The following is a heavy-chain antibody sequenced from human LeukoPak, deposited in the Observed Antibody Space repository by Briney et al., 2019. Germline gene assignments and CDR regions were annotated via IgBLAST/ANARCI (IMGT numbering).Heavy chain of an antibody. D-gene: IGHD3-10*01. CDR1: GGSISSTSYY. V-gene: IGHV4-61*02. J-gene: IGHJ4*02. CDR2: IYNSGST. CDR3: ARGRLNLVRGATEFDY. Sequence: SETLSLTCTVSGGSISSTSYYWSWIRQPAGKGLEWIGRIYNSGSTNYKPSLKSRVTISVDTSNNQFSLKLRSVTAADTAVYYCARGRLNLVRGATEFDYWGQGTLVTVSS.